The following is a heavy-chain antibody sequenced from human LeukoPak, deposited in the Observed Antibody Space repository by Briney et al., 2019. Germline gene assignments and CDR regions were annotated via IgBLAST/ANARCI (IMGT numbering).Heavy chain of an antibody. Sequence: GESLKISCEGSGYSFTSYWISWVRQMPGKGLEWMGRIDPSDSYTNYSPSFQGHVTISADKSISTAYLQWSSLKASDTAMYYCARIGDYYDSSGHGDAFDIWGQGTMVTVSS. CDR2: IDPSDSYT. CDR3: ARIGDYYDSSGHGDAFDI. V-gene: IGHV5-10-1*01. J-gene: IGHJ3*02. CDR1: GYSFTSYW. D-gene: IGHD3-22*01.